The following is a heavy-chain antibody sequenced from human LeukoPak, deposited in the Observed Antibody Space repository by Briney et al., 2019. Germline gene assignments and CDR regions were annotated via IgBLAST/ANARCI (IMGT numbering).Heavy chain of an antibody. CDR2: ISSDNGDT. CDR1: GYTFTRYG. D-gene: IGHD3-10*01. Sequence: ASVKVSCKTSGYTFTRYGITWVRQAPGQGLGWMGWISSDNGDTKYAQKFQGRVTMTTDTSTSTAYMELRSLRSDDTAVYYCAREGGEEGSGELCLDHWGQGTLVIVSS. J-gene: IGHJ4*02. V-gene: IGHV1-18*01. CDR3: AREGGEEGSGELCLDH.